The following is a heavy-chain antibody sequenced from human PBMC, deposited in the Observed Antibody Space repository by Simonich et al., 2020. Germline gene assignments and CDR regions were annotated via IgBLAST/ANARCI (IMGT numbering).Heavy chain of an antibody. V-gene: IGHV3-23*01. CDR1: GFTFSSYA. D-gene: IGHD3-22*01. CDR2: ISGSGGST. CDR3: AKDLGERITMIVVVIDAFDI. J-gene: IGHJ3*02. Sequence: GGGLVQPGGSLRLSCAASGFTFSSYAMSWGRQAPGKGLEWFSAISGSGGSTYYADSVKGRFTISRDNSKNTLYLQMNSLRAEDTAVYYCAKDLGERITMIVVVIDAFDIWGQGTMVTVSS.